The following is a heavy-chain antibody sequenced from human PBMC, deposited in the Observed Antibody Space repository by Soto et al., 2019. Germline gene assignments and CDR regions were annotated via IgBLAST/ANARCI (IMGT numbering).Heavy chain of an antibody. CDR3: ARSGSYYDFWSGPDYYYYYMDV. CDR1: GFTVSSNY. V-gene: IGHV3-53*04. CDR2: IDSGGST. D-gene: IGHD3-3*01. Sequence: PVGSLRLSCAASGFTVSSNYMSWVRQTPGKGLEWVSVIDSGGSTYYADSVKGRFTISRHNSKNTLYLQMNSLRAEDTAVYYCARSGSYYDFWSGPDYYYYYMDVWGKGTTVTVS. J-gene: IGHJ6*03.